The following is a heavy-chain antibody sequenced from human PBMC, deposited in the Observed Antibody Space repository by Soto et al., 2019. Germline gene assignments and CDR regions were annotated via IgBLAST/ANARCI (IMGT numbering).Heavy chain of an antibody. Sequence: QVQLQESGPGLVKPSQTLSLTCTVSGGYISSGGYYWNWIRQHPGKGLEWIGYIYYSGSTYYNPSLKSRLTISVDTSKNQFSLKLSSVTAADTAVYYCARGVPAAATEFDPWGQGTLVTVSS. D-gene: IGHD2-2*01. CDR1: GGYISSGGYY. CDR3: ARGVPAAATEFDP. V-gene: IGHV4-31*03. CDR2: IYYSGST. J-gene: IGHJ5*02.